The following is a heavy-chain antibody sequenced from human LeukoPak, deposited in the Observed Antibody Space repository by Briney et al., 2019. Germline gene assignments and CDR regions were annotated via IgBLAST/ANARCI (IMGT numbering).Heavy chain of an antibody. CDR1: GYSISSGFY. Sequence: PSETLSLTCAVSGYSISSGFYGGWIRQPPGKGLEWIGTIYHSGNTYYNPSLKSRVTVSLDTSKNQFSLKLSSVTAADTAVYYCARTIHLNSFDFWGQGTLVTVSS. D-gene: IGHD5-18*01. CDR2: IYHSGNT. V-gene: IGHV4-38-2*01. CDR3: ARTIHLNSFDF. J-gene: IGHJ4*02.